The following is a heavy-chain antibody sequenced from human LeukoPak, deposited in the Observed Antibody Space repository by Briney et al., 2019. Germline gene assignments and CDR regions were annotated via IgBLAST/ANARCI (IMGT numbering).Heavy chain of an antibody. Sequence: SETLSLTCTVSGYSISSGYYWGWIRQPPGKGLEWIGSIYHSGSTYYNPSLKSRVTISADTSKNQFSLKLSSVTAADTAVYYCAREIDYSNYDVGWFDPWGQGTLVTVSS. CDR2: IYHSGST. J-gene: IGHJ5*02. V-gene: IGHV4-38-2*02. CDR3: AREIDYSNYDVGWFDP. D-gene: IGHD4-11*01. CDR1: GYSISSGYY.